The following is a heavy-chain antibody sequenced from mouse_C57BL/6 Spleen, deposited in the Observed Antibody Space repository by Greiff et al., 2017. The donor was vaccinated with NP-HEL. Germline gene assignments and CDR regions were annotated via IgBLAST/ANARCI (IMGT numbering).Heavy chain of an antibody. D-gene: IGHD1-1*01. V-gene: IGHV1-64*01. CDR1: GYTFTSYW. CDR2: IHPSSGST. CDR3: ARRTVVGPHWYFDV. J-gene: IGHJ1*03. Sequence: QVQLQQPGAELVKPGASVKLSCKASGYTFTSYWMHWVKQRPGQGLEWIGMIHPSSGSTNYNEKFKSKATLTVDKSSSTAYMQLSSLTSEDSAVYYCARRTVVGPHWYFDVWGTGTTVTVSS.